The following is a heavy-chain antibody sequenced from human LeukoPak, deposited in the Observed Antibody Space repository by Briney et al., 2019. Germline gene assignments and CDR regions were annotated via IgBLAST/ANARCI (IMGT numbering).Heavy chain of an antibody. CDR2: IWYDGRNK. Sequence: GGSLRLSCAASGFTFTSYGMHWVRQAPGKGLEWVAVIWYDGRNKYYVDSVKGRFTISRDNSKNTVYLQMNSLRADDTAVYYCAKERTGGWPFDYWGQGTLVTVSS. J-gene: IGHJ4*02. CDR3: AKERTGGWPFDY. CDR1: GFTFTSYG. D-gene: IGHD6-19*01. V-gene: IGHV3-33*06.